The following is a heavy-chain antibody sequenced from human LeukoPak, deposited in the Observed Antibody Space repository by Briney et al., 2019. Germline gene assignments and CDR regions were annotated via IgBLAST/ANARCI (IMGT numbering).Heavy chain of an antibody. D-gene: IGHD4/OR15-4a*01. Sequence: SETLSLTCTVSGGSISSRSDYWGWMRQPPGKGLEWIGSIYYTGSTHYNPSLKSRVTISVDTSKNQFSLTLSSVTAADTAVYYCARRPGEYGGNDFDYWGQGTLVTVSS. V-gene: IGHV4-39*01. CDR1: GGSISSRSDY. CDR2: IYYTGST. CDR3: ARRPGEYGGNDFDY. J-gene: IGHJ4*02.